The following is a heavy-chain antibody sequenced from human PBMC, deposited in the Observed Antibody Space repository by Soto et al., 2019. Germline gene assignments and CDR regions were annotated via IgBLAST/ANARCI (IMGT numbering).Heavy chain of an antibody. CDR3: AKDITKGWGAFDY. Sequence: EVPLVESGGGLVQPGRSLRLACAASGFTYDDYAMHWVRQAPGKGLEWVSGISWNSGRIGYADSVKGRFTISRDNAKNSLNLQMNSLRAEDTALDDCAKDITKGWGAFDYWGQGAMVTVSS. CDR1: GFTYDDYA. D-gene: IGHD3-16*01. V-gene: IGHV3-9*01. CDR2: ISWNSGRI. J-gene: IGHJ4*02.